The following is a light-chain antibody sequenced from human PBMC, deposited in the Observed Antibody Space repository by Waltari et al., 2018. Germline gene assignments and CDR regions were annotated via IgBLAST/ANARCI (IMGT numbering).Light chain of an antibody. CDR3: QQYYDYPIN. CDR2: DAS. J-gene: IGKJ5*01. V-gene: IGKV1-5*01. CDR1: QNLNTF. Sequence: DIQMTQSPSTVSASLGDRVTITCRASQNLNTFLSWYQQKPGAVPNLLIYDASTLERGVPSRFGGSGSGIHFTLTISGLQPDDFATYYCQQYYDYPINFGQGTRL.